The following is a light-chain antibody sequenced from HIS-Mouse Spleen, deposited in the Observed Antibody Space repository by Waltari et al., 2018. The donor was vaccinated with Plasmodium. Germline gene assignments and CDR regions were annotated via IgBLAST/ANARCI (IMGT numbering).Light chain of an antibody. V-gene: IGLV3-10*01. CDR1: ALPKQY. CDR2: EDS. Sequence: SYELTQPPSVSVSPAQTARITCSGDALPKQYAYWYQQKSGQAPVLVLYEDSKRPSGIPGRFSGSSSGTMATLTISGAQVEDEADYYCYSTDSSGNHRVFGGGTKLTVL. J-gene: IGLJ3*02. CDR3: YSTDSSGNHRV.